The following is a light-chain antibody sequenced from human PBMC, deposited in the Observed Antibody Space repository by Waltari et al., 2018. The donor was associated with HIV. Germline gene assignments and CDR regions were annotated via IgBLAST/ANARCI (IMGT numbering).Light chain of an antibody. J-gene: IGLJ2*01. CDR1: SGSIASNS. CDR3: QSYDSSNVV. Sequence: NFMLTQPHSVSESPGKTVTISCTRSSGSIASNSVQRYQQRPGRAPTTVISEDNQSPSGVPDRFSGSIDTSSNSASLSISGLKTEDEADYFCQSYDSSNVVFGGGTKLTVL. V-gene: IGLV6-57*03. CDR2: EDN.